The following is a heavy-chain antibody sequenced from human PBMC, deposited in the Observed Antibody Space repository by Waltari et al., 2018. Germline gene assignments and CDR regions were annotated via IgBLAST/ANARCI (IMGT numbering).Heavy chain of an antibody. CDR3: ARSPTVTKGVWFDP. CDR2: SMPIFGTA. V-gene: IGHV1-69*01. Sequence: QVQLVQSGAEVKKPGSSVKVSCKASGGTFSSYAISWVRQAPGQGLEWLGGSMPIFGTANYAQKFQGRVTITADESTSTAYMELSSLRSEDTAVYCCARSPTVTKGVWFDPWGQGTLVTVSS. D-gene: IGHD4-17*01. J-gene: IGHJ5*02. CDR1: GGTFSSYA.